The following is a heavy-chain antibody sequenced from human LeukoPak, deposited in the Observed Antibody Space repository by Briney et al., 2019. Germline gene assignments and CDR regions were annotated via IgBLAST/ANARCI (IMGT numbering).Heavy chain of an antibody. J-gene: IGHJ6*03. CDR2: MNPNSGNT. V-gene: IGHV1-8*03. CDR1: GYTFTSYG. Sequence: GSVKVSCKASGYTFTSYGISWVRQAPGQGPEWMGWMNPNSGNTGYAQKFQGRVTITRNTSISTAYMELSSLRSEDTAVYYCARGSRILEWLPYSYYYYMDVWGKGTTVTVSS. D-gene: IGHD3-3*01. CDR3: ARGSRILEWLPYSYYYYMDV.